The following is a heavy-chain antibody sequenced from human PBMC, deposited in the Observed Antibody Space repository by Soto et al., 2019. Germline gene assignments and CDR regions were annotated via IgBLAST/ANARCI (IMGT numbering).Heavy chain of an antibody. CDR3: ARGGGGRGVVVPAAISGMDV. D-gene: IGHD2-2*02. J-gene: IGHJ6*02. V-gene: IGHV4-30-4*05. Sequence: QHPGKGLEWIGYIYYSGSTYYNPSLKSRVTISVDTSKNQFSLKLSSVTAADTAVYYCARGGGGRGVVVPAAISGMDVWGQGTTVTVSS. CDR2: IYYSGST.